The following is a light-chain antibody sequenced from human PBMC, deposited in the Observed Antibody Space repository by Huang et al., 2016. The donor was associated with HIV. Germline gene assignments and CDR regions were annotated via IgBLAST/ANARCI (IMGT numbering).Light chain of an antibody. CDR2: GAS. J-gene: IGKJ2*01. CDR1: QHVSNNY. Sequence: VLTQSPGTLSLSSGESATLSCRASQHVSNNYLAWYQQRPGQAPSLLIYGASRRAIGVPDRFSGNGSGTEFTLTIRRLEPEDCAVFYCQQYDGSPTTFGQGTKLEIK. CDR3: QQYDGSPTT. V-gene: IGKV3-20*01.